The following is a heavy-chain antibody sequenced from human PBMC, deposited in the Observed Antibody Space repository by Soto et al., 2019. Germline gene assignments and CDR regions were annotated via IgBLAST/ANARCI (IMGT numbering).Heavy chain of an antibody. D-gene: IGHD3-10*01. CDR2: ISAYNDKT. CDR1: GYIFSNYG. Sequence: QGQLVQSGAEVKKPGASVKVSCKASGYIFSNYGITWVRQAPGQGLEWMGWISAYNDKTVYAQKLQGRVTMTTDTSTKTAYMEFRSLRSDDTAIYYCARAGRQYPLLSDWFDPWGQGTLVTASS. CDR3: ARAGRQYPLLSDWFDP. J-gene: IGHJ5*02. V-gene: IGHV1-18*01.